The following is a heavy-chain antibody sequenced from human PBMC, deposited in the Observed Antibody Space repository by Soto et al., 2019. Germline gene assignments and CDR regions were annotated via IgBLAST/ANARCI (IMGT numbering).Heavy chain of an antibody. Sequence: EXLKISCKCSGYXFSNYLTVWVRHMPGKGLEWIGIIYPGDSDTRYSPSFEGKLTISADKSISTAYLQWSSLKASDTAMYYCARNRDIVVVPAGNFYYGMDVWGQGTTVTVS. V-gene: IGHV5-51*01. J-gene: IGHJ6*02. D-gene: IGHD2-2*01. CDR2: IYPGDSDT. CDR1: GYXFSNYL. CDR3: ARNRDIVVVPAGNFYYGMDV.